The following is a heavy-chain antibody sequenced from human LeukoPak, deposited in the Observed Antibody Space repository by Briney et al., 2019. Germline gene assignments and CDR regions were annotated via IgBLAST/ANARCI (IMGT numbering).Heavy chain of an antibody. CDR1: GGTFSSYA. J-gene: IGHJ3*02. CDR2: IIPIFGTA. D-gene: IGHD2-2*02. V-gene: IGHV1-69*06. CDR3: ARPYCSSTSCYSGAFDI. Sequence: GASVKVSCKASGGTFSSYAISWVRQAPGQGLEWMGGIIPIFGTANYAQNFQGRVTITADKSTSTAYMELSSLRSEDTAVYYCARPYCSSTSCYSGAFDIWGQGTMVTVSS.